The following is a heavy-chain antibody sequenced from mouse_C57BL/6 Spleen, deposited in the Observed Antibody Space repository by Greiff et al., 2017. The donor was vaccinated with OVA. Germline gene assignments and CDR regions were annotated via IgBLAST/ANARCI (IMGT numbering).Heavy chain of an antibody. CDR1: GYTFTSYW. V-gene: IGHV1-64*01. CDR3: AREGTTVVAGDFDY. J-gene: IGHJ2*01. CDR2: IHPNSGST. D-gene: IGHD1-1*01. Sequence: QVQLQQPGAELVKPGASVKLSCKASGYTFTSYWMHWVKQRPGQGLEWIGMIHPNSGSTNYNEKFKSKATLTVDKSSSTAYMQLSSLTSEDSAVYDCAREGTTVVAGDFDYWGQGTTLTVSS.